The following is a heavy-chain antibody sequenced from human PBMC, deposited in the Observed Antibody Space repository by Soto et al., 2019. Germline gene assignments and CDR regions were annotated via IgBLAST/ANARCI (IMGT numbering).Heavy chain of an antibody. CDR3: ARDPGGSFDY. CDR2: ISGSGDRT. J-gene: IGHJ4*02. V-gene: IGHV3-23*01. CDR1: GFIFSNYA. D-gene: IGHD1-26*01. Sequence: GGSLRLSCATSGFIFSNYAMSWVRQSPGRGLEWVSTISGSGDRTNYADSVKGRFTIYRDNSKNTLYLQMNSLRVDDTALYYCARDPGGSFDYWGQGILVTVSS.